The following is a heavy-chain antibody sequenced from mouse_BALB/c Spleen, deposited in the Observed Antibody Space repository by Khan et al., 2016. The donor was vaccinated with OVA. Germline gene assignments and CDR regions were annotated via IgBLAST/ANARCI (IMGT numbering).Heavy chain of an antibody. Sequence: EVMLVESGGGLVKPGGSLKLSCAASGFTFSSYAVSWIRQTPEKRLEWVASINSGGSTYYPDRVKGRFTISRDDARNILYLQMSSLRSEDTAMYYCTRLVDYWGQGTSVTVSS. CDR2: INSGGST. J-gene: IGHJ4*01. V-gene: IGHV5-6-5*01. CDR1: GFTFSSYA. CDR3: TRLVDY.